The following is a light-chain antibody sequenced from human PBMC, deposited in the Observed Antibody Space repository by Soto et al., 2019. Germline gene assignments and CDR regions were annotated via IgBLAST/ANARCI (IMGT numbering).Light chain of an antibody. CDR2: AAS. Sequence: DIQITQSPSSLSASVGDRVTITCQASQDITNYLNWYQQKPGKAPKLLIYAASSLQSGVPSRFSGSGSGTEFTLTINDLQSEDFAVYYCQQYERWPPLNFGGGTKVDIK. CDR3: QQYERWPPLN. CDR1: QDITNY. V-gene: IGKV1-39*01. J-gene: IGKJ4*01.